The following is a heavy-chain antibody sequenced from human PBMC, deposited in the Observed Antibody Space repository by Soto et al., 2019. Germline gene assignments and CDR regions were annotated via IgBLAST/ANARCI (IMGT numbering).Heavy chain of an antibody. D-gene: IGHD3-22*01. CDR3: ARGRRPYYYDSSRAFFDY. V-gene: IGHV4-34*01. J-gene: IGHJ4*02. CDR2: INHSGST. CDR1: GGTFSGYY. Sequence: SETLSLTCAVYGGTFSGYYWGWIRQHPGKGLEWIGEINHSGSTNYNPSLKSRVTISVDTSKNQFSLKLSSVTAADTAVYYCARGRRPYYYDSSRAFFDYWGQGTLVTVSS.